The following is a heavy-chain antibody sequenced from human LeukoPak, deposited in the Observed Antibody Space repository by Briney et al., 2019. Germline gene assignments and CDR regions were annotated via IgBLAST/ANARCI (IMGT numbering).Heavy chain of an antibody. CDR1: GGTFSSYA. CDR3: ATMGTVYGMDV. J-gene: IGHJ6*02. CDR2: IIPILGIA. D-gene: IGHD4-11*01. V-gene: IGHV1-69*04. Sequence: GASVKVSCKASGGTFSSYAISWVRQAPGQGLEWMGRIIPILGIANYAQKFQGRVTITADKSTSTAYMELSSLRSEDTAVYYCATMGTVYGMDVWGQGTTVTVSS.